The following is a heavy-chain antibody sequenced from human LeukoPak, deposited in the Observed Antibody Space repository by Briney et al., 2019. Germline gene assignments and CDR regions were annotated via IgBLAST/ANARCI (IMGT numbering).Heavy chain of an antibody. V-gene: IGHV4-34*01. J-gene: IGHJ3*02. CDR3: ARDRARGSPSRRRYAFDI. D-gene: IGHD6-6*01. CDR1: GESFSGYY. Sequence: SETLSLTCAVYGESFSGYYWSWIRQPPGKGLEWIGEVNHSGGTNYNPSLKSRVTISVDTSKNQFSLKLSSVTAADTAVYYCARDRARGSPSRRRYAFDIWGQGTMVTVSS. CDR2: VNHSGGT.